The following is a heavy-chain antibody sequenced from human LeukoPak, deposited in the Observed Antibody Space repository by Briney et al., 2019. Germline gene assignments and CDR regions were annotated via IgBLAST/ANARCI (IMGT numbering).Heavy chain of an antibody. V-gene: IGHV3-53*01. CDR2: IYSDGTT. CDR3: VVGGDYYYYMDV. CDR1: GVKVSSKY. J-gene: IGHJ6*03. D-gene: IGHD3-16*01. Sequence: GGSLRLSCAVAGVKVSSKYFSWVRQAPGMGLQWVSVIYSDGTTNYADSVQGRFTISRDSSKNHLYPQMNRLTVEDTAVYYCVVGGDYYYYMDVWGKGTTVSVSS.